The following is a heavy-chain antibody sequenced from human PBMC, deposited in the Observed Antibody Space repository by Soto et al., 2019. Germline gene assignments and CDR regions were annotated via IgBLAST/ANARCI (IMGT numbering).Heavy chain of an antibody. CDR1: GVGFSSYA. CDR2: IIPIFGTA. Sequence: VSWEASGVGFSSYASSWAQQAPGQGLDWMGGIIPIFGTANYAQKFQGRVTITADESTSTAYMELSSVTAADTAVYYCARGALRWYVGLHGWQPYDYYYGMDVWGQGTTVTVSS. J-gene: IGHJ6*02. V-gene: IGHV1-69*01. D-gene: IGHD6-13*01. CDR3: ARGALRWYVGLHGWQPYDYYYGMDV.